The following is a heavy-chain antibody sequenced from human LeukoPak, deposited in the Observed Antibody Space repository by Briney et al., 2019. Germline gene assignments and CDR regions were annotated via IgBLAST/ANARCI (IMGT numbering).Heavy chain of an antibody. J-gene: IGHJ4*02. CDR2: IYDSGST. CDR1: GGSIRSSYYY. Sequence: PSETLSLTCTVSGGSIRSSYYYWGLIRQPPGKGLEWIGSIYDSGSTYYNPSLKSRVTISVDTSKNQFSLKLNSATAADTAVYYCARGGSTTVVSFDYWGQGTLVTVS. D-gene: IGHD4-23*01. CDR3: ARGGSTTVVSFDY. V-gene: IGHV4-39*01.